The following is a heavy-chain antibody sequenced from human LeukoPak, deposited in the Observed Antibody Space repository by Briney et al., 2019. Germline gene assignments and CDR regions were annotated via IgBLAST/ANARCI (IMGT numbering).Heavy chain of an antibody. CDR2: IKQDGSEK. V-gene: IGHV3-7*01. CDR3: ARDSSIIDKNYYYYYYMDV. Sequence: GGSLRVSCAASGFTFSSYWMSWVRQAPGKGLEWVANIKQDGSEKYYVDSVKGRFTISRDNAKNSLYLQMNSLRAEDTAVYYCARDSSIIDKNYYYYYYMDVWGKGTAVTVPS. D-gene: IGHD3-3*02. CDR1: GFTFSSYW. J-gene: IGHJ6*03.